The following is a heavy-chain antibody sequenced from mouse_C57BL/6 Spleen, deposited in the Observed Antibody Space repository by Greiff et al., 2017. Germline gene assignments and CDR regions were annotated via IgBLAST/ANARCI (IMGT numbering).Heavy chain of an antibody. V-gene: IGHV1-55*01. D-gene: IGHD4-1*01. J-gene: IGHJ2*01. Sequence: VQLQQSGAELVKPGASVKMSCKASGYTFTSYWITWVKQRPGQGLEWIGDIYPGSGSTNYNEKFKSKATLTVDTSPSTAYMQLRSLTSEDSAVYYCARRHELDYYFDYRGQGTTLTVSS. CDR3: ARRHELDYYFDY. CDR1: GYTFTSYW. CDR2: IYPGSGST.